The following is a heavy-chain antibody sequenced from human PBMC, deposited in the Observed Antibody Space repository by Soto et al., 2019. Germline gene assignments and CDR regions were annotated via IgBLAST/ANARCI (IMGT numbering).Heavy chain of an antibody. V-gene: IGHV1-69*13. Sequence: ASVKVSCKASGGTLSSYAISWVRQAPGRGLEWMGGIIPIFGTANYAQKFQGRVTITADESTSTAYMELSSLRSEDTAVYYCARHQVTMVRGGSYYYYYYGMDVWGQGTTVTVSS. CDR1: GGTLSSYA. J-gene: IGHJ6*02. CDR2: IIPIFGTA. D-gene: IGHD3-10*01. CDR3: ARHQVTMVRGGSYYYYYYGMDV.